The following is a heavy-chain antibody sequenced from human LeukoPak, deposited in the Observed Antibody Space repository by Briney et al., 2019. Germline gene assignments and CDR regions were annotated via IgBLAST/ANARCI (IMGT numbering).Heavy chain of an antibody. CDR1: GFAVIDHF. D-gene: IGHD1-26*01. CDR3: ARRGVQGYMDV. V-gene: IGHV3-69-1*01. Sequence: GGSLRLSCAASGFAVIDHFMHWVRQAPGEGLQWVSTINGAGVTYCAASVKGRFTISRDGVKNTVSLQMNNLRADDTAVYFCARRGVQGYMDVWGKGTTVTVSS. J-gene: IGHJ6*03. CDR2: INGAGVT.